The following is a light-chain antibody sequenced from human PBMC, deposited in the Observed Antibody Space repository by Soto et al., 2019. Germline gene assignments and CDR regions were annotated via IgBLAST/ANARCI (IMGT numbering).Light chain of an antibody. CDR2: DVS. CDR3: CSYAGSYTYVV. Sequence: QSALTQPRSVSGSPGQSVTISCTGTSSDVGGYNYVSWYQQNPGKAPKLMIYDVSKRPSGVPDHFSGSKSGNTASLTISGLQAEDEADYYCCSYAGSYTYVVCGGGTKLTVL. J-gene: IGLJ2*01. V-gene: IGLV2-11*01. CDR1: SSDVGGYNY.